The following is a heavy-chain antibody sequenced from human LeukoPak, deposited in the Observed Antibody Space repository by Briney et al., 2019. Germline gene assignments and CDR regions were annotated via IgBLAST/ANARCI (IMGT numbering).Heavy chain of an antibody. J-gene: IGHJ5*02. CDR3: TRRKLRGGFDP. CDR1: GYTFTAYS. D-gene: IGHD3-10*01. CDR2: IDPTDSSI. Sequence: GESLRISCKASGYTFTAYSITWVRQVPGKGLEWVAMIDPTDSSITYNPSFQGLVSISADKSSTTAYLQWTSLKASDTAIYYCTRRKLRGGFDPWGQGTLVTVSS. V-gene: IGHV5-10-1*01.